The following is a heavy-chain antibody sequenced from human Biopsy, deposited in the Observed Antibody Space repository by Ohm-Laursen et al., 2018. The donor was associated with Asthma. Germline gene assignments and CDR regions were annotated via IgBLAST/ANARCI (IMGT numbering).Heavy chain of an antibody. CDR2: VSSDGHNK. CDR3: ARQSGQDNGDSSAFDT. V-gene: IGHV3-30*03. Sequence: SLRLSCAASGFVFSQSGMHWVRQAPGKGLEWVALVSSDGHNKYYEQSVKGRFTISRDNSRNRLDLQINRLTVEDSAVYFCARQSGQDNGDSSAFDTWGQGTKVAVSS. J-gene: IGHJ3*02. CDR1: GFVFSQSG. D-gene: IGHD3-22*01.